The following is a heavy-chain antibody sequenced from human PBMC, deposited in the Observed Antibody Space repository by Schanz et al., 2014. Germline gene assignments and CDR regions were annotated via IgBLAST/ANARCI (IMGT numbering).Heavy chain of an antibody. Sequence: QVQLVQSEAEVKKPGSSVKVSCKASGGTFSSYTISWVRQAPGQGLEWMGWINGYNAHTNYAQKFQGRVTMTTDTSTSTAYMELRSLRSDDTAVYYCARGGYSSGWYDRDIAHFDYWGQGTLVTVSS. CDR1: GGTFSSYT. J-gene: IGHJ4*02. CDR2: INGYNAHT. CDR3: ARGGYSSGWYDRDIAHFDY. V-gene: IGHV1-18*01. D-gene: IGHD6-19*01.